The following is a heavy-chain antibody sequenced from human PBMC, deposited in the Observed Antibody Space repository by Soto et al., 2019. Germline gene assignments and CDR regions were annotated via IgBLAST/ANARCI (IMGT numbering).Heavy chain of an antibody. J-gene: IGHJ4*02. CDR3: ARLGFSYGFGGHFDY. V-gene: IGHV4-31*03. CDR1: GGSISRGGYP. Sequence: QVQLQESGPGLVKPSQTLSLTCTVSGGSISRGGYPWSWIRQHPGKGLEWIGYIYNSGSTYFNPSLKSRVTISVDTSKNQFSLKLSSVTAADRAVYYCARLGFSYGFGGHFDYWGQGTLVAVSS. CDR2: IYNSGST. D-gene: IGHD3-10*01.